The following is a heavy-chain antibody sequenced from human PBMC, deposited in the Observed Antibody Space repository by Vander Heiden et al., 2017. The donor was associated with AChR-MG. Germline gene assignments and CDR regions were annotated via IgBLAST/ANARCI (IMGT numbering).Heavy chain of an antibody. Sequence: EVQLVESGGGLVQPGGSLKLSCAASGFTFSGPAMHWVRQPAGKGLEWVGRIRSKANNYATAYAASVKGRFTISRDDSKNTAYLQMNSLKIEDTAVYYCTRRGSGNYYYGMDVWGQGTTVTVSS. D-gene: IGHD3-16*01. V-gene: IGHV3-73*01. CDR3: TRRGSGNYYYGMDV. J-gene: IGHJ6*02. CDR2: IRSKANNYAT. CDR1: GFTFSGPA.